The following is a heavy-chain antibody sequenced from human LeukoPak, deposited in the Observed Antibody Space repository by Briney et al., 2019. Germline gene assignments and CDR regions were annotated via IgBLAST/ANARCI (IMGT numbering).Heavy chain of an antibody. CDR2: INSDGSST. J-gene: IGHJ4*02. CDR1: GFTFSSYW. Sequence: PGGSLRLSCAASGFTFSSYWMHWVRQAPGKGLVWVSRINSDGSSTSYADSVKGRFTISRDNAKNTLYLQMNSLRAEDTAVYYCASPNPATSSYYYDSSGDFDHWGQGTLVTVSS. CDR3: ASPNPATSSYYYDSSGDFDH. V-gene: IGHV3-74*01. D-gene: IGHD3-22*01.